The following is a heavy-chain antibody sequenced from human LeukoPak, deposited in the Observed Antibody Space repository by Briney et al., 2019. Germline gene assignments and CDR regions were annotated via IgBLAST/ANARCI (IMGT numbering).Heavy chain of an antibody. Sequence: SGGSLRLSCAASGFTFSSYSMNWVRQAPGKGLEWVSSISSSSSYIYYADSVKGRFPISRDNAKNSLYLQMNSLRAEDTAVYYCEREGYRGGAFDIWGQGTMVTVSS. CDR1: GFTFSSYS. D-gene: IGHD1-1*01. CDR3: EREGYRGGAFDI. J-gene: IGHJ3*02. V-gene: IGHV3-21*01. CDR2: ISSSSSYI.